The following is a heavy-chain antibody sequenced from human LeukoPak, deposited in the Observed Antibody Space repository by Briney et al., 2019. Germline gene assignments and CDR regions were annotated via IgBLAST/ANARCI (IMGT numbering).Heavy chain of an antibody. CDR2: IYYSGST. V-gene: IGHV4-39*07. D-gene: IGHD4-23*01. Sequence: KASETLSLTCTVSGGSISGSSYYWGWIRQPPGKGLEWIGSIYYSGSTNYNPSLKSRVTISVDTSKNQFSLKLSSVTAADTAVYYCARWKMGHWFDPWGQGTLVTVSS. J-gene: IGHJ5*02. CDR1: GGSISGSSYY. CDR3: ARWKMGHWFDP.